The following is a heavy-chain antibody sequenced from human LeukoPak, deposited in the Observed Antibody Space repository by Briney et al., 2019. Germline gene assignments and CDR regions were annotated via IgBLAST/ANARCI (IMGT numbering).Heavy chain of an antibody. J-gene: IGHJ6*01. CDR1: GFVVSVYY. V-gene: IGHV3-53*01. Sequence: PGGSLRLSCAVSGFVVSVYYMTWVRRAPGRGLEWVSVIYSDGTTYYADSMKGRCTISRDNSQNTLYLQIHGLRAADTAVYYCARAPPYYYDSRGYHYERGNYYYGMDVWGQGTTVIVSS. D-gene: IGHD3-22*01. CDR2: IYSDGTT. CDR3: ARAPPYYYDSRGYHYERGNYYYGMDV.